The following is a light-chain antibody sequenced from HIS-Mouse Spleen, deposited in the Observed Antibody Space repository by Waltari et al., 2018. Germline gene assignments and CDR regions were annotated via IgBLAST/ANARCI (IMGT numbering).Light chain of an antibody. CDR2: DVS. J-gene: IGLJ2*01. CDR3: CSYAGSYTFV. CDR1: SSDVGGYNY. Sequence: QSALTQPRSVSGSPGQSVTISCTGTSSDVGGYNYVSWYQQPPGKAPTLMIYDVSKRPSGVPVRFSGSKSGNTASLTISGLQAEDEADYYCCSYAGSYTFVFGGGTKLTVL. V-gene: IGLV2-11*01.